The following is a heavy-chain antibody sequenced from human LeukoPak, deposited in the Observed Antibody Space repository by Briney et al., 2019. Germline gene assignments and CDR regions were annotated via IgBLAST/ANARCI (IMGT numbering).Heavy chain of an antibody. V-gene: IGHV4-59*01. CDR3: ARVSPLGGWFDP. CDR2: IYYSGST. CDR1: GGSISSYY. D-gene: IGHD3-16*01. Sequence: SETLSLTCTVSGGSISSYYWSWIRQPPGKGLEWIGYIYYSGSTNYNPSLKSRVTTSVDTSKNQFSLKLSSVTAADTAVYYCARVSPLGGWFDPWGQGTLVTVSS. J-gene: IGHJ5*02.